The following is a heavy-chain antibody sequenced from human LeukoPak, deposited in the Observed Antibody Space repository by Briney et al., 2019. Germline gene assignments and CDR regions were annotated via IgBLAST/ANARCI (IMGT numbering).Heavy chain of an antibody. Sequence: GASVKVSCKASGYTFTSYGISWVRQAPGQRLEWMGWINAGNGNTKYSQKFQGRVTITRDTSASTAYMELSSLRSEDTAVYYCARDGGGKHVLYYFDYWGQGTLVTVSS. D-gene: IGHD2-8*02. CDR1: GYTFTSYG. J-gene: IGHJ4*02. CDR2: INAGNGNT. CDR3: ARDGGGKHVLYYFDY. V-gene: IGHV1-3*01.